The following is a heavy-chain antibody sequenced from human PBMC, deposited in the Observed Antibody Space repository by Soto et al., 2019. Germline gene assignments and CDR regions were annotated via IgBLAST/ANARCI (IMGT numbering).Heavy chain of an antibody. CDR1: GYTFASYA. D-gene: IGHD3-10*01. CDR3: ARGWFGEFVDYFDY. CDR2: ISAYNGNT. J-gene: IGHJ4*02. Sequence: ASVKVSCKASGYTFASYAISWVRQAPGQGLEWMGWISAYNGNTNYAQKVQGRVTMTTDTSTSTAYMELRSLRSDDTAVYYCARGWFGEFVDYFDYWGQGTLVTVSS. V-gene: IGHV1-18*01.